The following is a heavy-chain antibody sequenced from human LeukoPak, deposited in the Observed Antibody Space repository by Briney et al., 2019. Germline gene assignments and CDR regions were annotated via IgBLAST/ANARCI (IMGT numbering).Heavy chain of an antibody. CDR2: IIPIFGTA. CDR3: ARAIVVVPAARPYYYYGMDV. Sequence: ASVKVSCKASGGTFSSYAISWVRQAPGQGLEWMGGIIPIFGTANYAQKFQGRVTITADESTSTAYMELSSLRSEDTAVYYCARAIVVVPAARPYYYYGMDVWGQGTTVTVSS. D-gene: IGHD2-2*01. V-gene: IGHV1-69*13. J-gene: IGHJ6*02. CDR1: GGTFSSYA.